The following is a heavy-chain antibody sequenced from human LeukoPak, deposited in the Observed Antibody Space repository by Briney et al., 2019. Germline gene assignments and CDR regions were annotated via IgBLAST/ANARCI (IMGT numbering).Heavy chain of an antibody. V-gene: IGHV4-59*01. CDR2: IYYSGST. Sequence: SETLSLTCTVSGGSISSYYWSWIRQPPGKGLEWIGYIYYSGSTNYNPSLKSRVTISVDTSKNQFSLKLSSVTAADTAVYYCARKTDDEYYYGMDVWGQGTTVTVSS. CDR1: GGSISSYY. CDR3: ARKTDDEYYYGMDV. J-gene: IGHJ6*02.